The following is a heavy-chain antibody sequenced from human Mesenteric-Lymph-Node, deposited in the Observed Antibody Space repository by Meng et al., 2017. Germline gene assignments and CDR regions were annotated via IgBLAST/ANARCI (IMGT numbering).Heavy chain of an antibody. CDR2: IYYSGRT. Sequence: QLQLQESGPGLVKPSETLSLTCTASGSSISSSTYYWGWIRQPPGKGLEWIGSIYYSGRTYYNPSLKSRVTMSVDTSKNQLSLKLSSVTAADTAVYYCARLWFGERPPDYWGQGTLVTVSS. CDR3: ARLWFGERPPDY. V-gene: IGHV4-39*01. CDR1: GSSISSSTYY. J-gene: IGHJ4*02. D-gene: IGHD3-10*01.